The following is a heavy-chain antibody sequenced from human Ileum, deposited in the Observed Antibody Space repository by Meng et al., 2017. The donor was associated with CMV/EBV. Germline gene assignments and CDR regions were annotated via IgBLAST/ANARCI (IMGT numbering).Heavy chain of an antibody. CDR1: GFTFTTYS. CDR2: ISTSGGFT. CDR3: AKGAATCGSTSRHRSWFDP. D-gene: IGHD2-2*01. J-gene: IGHJ5*02. V-gene: IGHV3-21*01. Sequence: GESLKISCAASGFTFTTYSMNWVRQAPGKGLEWVSLISTSGGFTYYADSVKGRFTISRDNAKNSLYLQLNSLSAEDTAVYYCAKGAATCGSTSRHRSWFDPWGQGTLVTVSS.